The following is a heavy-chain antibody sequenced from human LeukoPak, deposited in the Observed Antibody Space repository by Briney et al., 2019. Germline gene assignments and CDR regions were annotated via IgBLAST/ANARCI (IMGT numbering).Heavy chain of an antibody. Sequence: PGGSLRLSCAASGFTVSSNYMTWVRQAPGKGLEWVSVLYGGGNTYYADSVKGRFTISRLNSKNTLYLQMNNLRTEDTAIYYCARAQNIPPPAWFDPWGQGTLVTVSS. CDR1: GFTVSSNY. J-gene: IGHJ5*02. D-gene: IGHD2/OR15-2a*01. V-gene: IGHV3-53*04. CDR3: ARAQNIPPPAWFDP. CDR2: LYGGGNT.